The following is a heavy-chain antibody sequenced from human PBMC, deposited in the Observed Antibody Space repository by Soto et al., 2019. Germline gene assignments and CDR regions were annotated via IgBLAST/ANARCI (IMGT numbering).Heavy chain of an antibody. CDR1: GGSISSDNW. D-gene: IGHD3-3*01. CDR2: IYHSGGT. CDR3: ARHGGFSFDS. V-gene: IGHV4-4*02. J-gene: IGHJ4*02. Sequence: QVQLQESGPGLVNPSGTLSLTCAVSGGSISSDNWWSWVRQPPGKGLEWIGEIYHSGGTHYNQSLKSRVTISVDKSKNLISLELSSVTAADTAVYFCARHGGFSFDSWGQGTLVTVSS.